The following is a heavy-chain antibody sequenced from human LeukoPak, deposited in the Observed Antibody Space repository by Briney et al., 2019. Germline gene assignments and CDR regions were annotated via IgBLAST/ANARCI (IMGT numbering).Heavy chain of an antibody. CDR3: ARVSRIAAAGYFDY. CDR2: VSAYNGNT. CDR1: GYTFTIVG. V-gene: IGHV1-18*01. Sequence: ASLNLSCAVSGYTFTIVGIGWVRQAPGQGLGWSGWVSAYNGNTNSAQKPQGRVTMTTDTSKSTAYMELRSMRSDDTAVYYCARVSRIAAAGYFDYWGQGTLVPVSS. J-gene: IGHJ4*02. D-gene: IGHD6-13*01.